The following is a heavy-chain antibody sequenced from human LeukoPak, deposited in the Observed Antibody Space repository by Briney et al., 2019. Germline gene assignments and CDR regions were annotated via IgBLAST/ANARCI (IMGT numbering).Heavy chain of an antibody. CDR2: IYYSGST. V-gene: IGHV4-59*01. Sequence: SETLSLTCTVSGGSINNYYWNWIRQPPGKGLEWIGYIYYSGSTNYNPSLKSRVTISVDTSKNQYSLILNSVTAADTAVYYCARGAMYSSWLGYWGQGTLVTVSS. J-gene: IGHJ4*02. CDR3: ARGAMYSSWLGY. D-gene: IGHD6-19*01. CDR1: GGSINNYY.